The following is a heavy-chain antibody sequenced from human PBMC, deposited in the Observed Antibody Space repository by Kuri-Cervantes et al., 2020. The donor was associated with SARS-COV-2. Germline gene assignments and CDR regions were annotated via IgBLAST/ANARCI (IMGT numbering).Heavy chain of an antibody. V-gene: IGHV1-2*02. J-gene: IGHJ5*02. CDR2: INPNNGGT. CDR1: GGTFTTYG. CDR3: ARRGLEGT. D-gene: IGHD1-1*01. Sequence: ASVKVSCKASGGTFTTYGFTWVRQAPGQRLDWMGWINPNNGGTKYAQKFQGRVTMSSDTSISTVFLDVTKLKSDDTAVYYCARRGLEGTWGQGTLVTVSS.